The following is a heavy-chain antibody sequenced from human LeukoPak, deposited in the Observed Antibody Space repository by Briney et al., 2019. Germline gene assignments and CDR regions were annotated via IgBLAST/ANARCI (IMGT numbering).Heavy chain of an antibody. J-gene: IGHJ3*02. D-gene: IGHD2-15*01. CDR3: ARDPCTGGSCHDAFDM. CDR1: GGTFSSYA. CDR2: ISPYNDNT. Sequence: ASVKVSCKASGGTFSSYAISWVRQAPGQGLEWMGWISPYNDNTNYAQRLQGRVTMTTDTSTSTAYMELRSLRSDDTAVYYCARDPCTGGSCHDAFDMWGQGTMVTVSS. V-gene: IGHV1-18*01.